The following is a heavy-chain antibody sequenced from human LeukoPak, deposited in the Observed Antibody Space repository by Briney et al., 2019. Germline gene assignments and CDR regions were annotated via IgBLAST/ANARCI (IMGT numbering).Heavy chain of an antibody. Sequence: SETLSLTCTVSGGSISSFYWSWIRQPAGKGLEWIGYIYYSGSTNYNPSLKSRVTISVDTSKNQFSLKLSSVTAADTAVYYCARSRLDTAMAFDYWGQGTLVTVSS. CDR1: GGSISSFY. CDR3: ARSRLDTAMAFDY. D-gene: IGHD5-18*01. V-gene: IGHV4-59*01. J-gene: IGHJ4*02. CDR2: IYYSGST.